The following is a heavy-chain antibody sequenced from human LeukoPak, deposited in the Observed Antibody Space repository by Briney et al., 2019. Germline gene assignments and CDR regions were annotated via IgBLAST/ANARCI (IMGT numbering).Heavy chain of an antibody. D-gene: IGHD3-3*01. CDR2: LNHSGST. Sequence: KPSETLSLTCAVSGGSFSGYYWSWIRHPPRKGQEWIGELNHSGSTNYNPSLKSRVTISVDTSKNQFSLKLSSVTAADTAVYYCARVTIFGVVHYYYYGMDVWGQGTTVTVSS. V-gene: IGHV4-34*01. CDR3: ARVTIFGVVHYYYYGMDV. J-gene: IGHJ6*02. CDR1: GGSFSGYY.